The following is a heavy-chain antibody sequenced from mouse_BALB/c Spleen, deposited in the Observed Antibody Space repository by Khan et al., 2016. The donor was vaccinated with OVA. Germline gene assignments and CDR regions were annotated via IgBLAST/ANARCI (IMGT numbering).Heavy chain of an antibody. J-gene: IGHJ2*01. V-gene: IGHV14-3*02. Sequence: VQLQQAGAELVKSGATVKLSCTASGLNIKDTYMHWLKQWPEQGLEWIGRIDPPNGNTKYDPKYQGKATIKAEKSYNTAYLQHSSPTSADTAFYYCARMASKWGQGTTLTVSS. CDR2: IDPPNGNT. CDR3: ARMASK. CDR1: GLNIKDTY.